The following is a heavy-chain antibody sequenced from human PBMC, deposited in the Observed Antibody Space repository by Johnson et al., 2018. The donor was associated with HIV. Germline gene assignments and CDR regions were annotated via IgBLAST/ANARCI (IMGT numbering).Heavy chain of an antibody. J-gene: IGHJ3*02. CDR2: ISWNSGSI. CDR1: GFTFDDYA. D-gene: IGHD1-7*01. Sequence: VPLVESGGGLVQPGRSLRLSCAASGFTFDDYAMHWVRQAPGKGLEWVSGISWNSGSIAYADSVKGRFTISRDNAKNSLYVQMNSLRAEDTAVYYCAKDQWYNWNYVSPDAFDIWGQGTMVTVSS. V-gene: IGHV3-9*01. CDR3: AKDQWYNWNYVSPDAFDI.